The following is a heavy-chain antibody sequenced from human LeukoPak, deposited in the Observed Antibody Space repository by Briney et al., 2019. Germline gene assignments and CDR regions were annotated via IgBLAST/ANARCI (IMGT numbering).Heavy chain of an antibody. Sequence: GGSLRLSCVASGFTFSNYNMNWVRHAPGKGLEWVSSITSSSSYIFYADSVKGRFTISRDNAKNSLYLQMNSLRAEDTAVYYCARDPKTGRAAATYYFDYWGQGTLVTVSS. CDR3: ARDPKTGRAAATYYFDY. CDR1: GFTFSNYN. CDR2: ITSSSSYI. V-gene: IGHV3-21*01. D-gene: IGHD6-13*01. J-gene: IGHJ4*02.